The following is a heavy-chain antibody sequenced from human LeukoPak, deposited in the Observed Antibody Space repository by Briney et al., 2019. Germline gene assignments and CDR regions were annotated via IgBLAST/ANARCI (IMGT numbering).Heavy chain of an antibody. D-gene: IGHD6-13*01. Sequence: GASVTVSCKASGYTFTSYGISWVRQAPGQGLEWMGIINPSGGSTSYAQKFQGRVTMTRDTSTSTVYMELSSLRSEDTAVYYCARGYSSSWYYFDYWGQGTLVTVSS. J-gene: IGHJ4*02. CDR2: INPSGGST. V-gene: IGHV1-46*01. CDR3: ARGYSSSWYYFDY. CDR1: GYTFTSYG.